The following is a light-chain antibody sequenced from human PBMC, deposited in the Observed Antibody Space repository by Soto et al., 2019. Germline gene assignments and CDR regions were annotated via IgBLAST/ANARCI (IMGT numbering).Light chain of an antibody. CDR2: DAS. V-gene: IGKV1-5*01. Sequence: DIQMTQSPSTVSASVGDRVTITCRASQSISRWLAWYQQKPGKAPKVLIWDASSLQRGVPSRFSGSGSGTEFTLTISSLQPDDFATYYCQQYNGYSTWTFGQGTKVDNK. CDR3: QQYNGYSTWT. J-gene: IGKJ1*01. CDR1: QSISRW.